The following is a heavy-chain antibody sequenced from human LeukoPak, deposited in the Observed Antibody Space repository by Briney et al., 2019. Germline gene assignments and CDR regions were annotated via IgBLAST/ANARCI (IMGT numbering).Heavy chain of an antibody. Sequence: SETLSLTCAVYGGSFSGYYWSWIRQPPGKVLEWIGEINHSGSTNYNPSLKGRVTISVDTSKNQFSLKLSSVTAADTAVYYCARRRSILGLYNWFDPWGQGTLVTVSS. CDR2: INHSGST. D-gene: IGHD1-26*01. J-gene: IGHJ5*02. V-gene: IGHV4-34*01. CDR1: GGSFSGYY. CDR3: ARRRSILGLYNWFDP.